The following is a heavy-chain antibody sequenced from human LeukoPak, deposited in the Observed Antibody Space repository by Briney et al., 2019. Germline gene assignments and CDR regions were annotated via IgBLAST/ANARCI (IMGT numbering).Heavy chain of an antibody. D-gene: IGHD1-1*01. V-gene: IGHV3-23*01. CDR1: DFSFITYA. CDR2: ISGGGDVT. Sequence: PGGSLRLSCAASDFSFITYAMSWVRQAPGKGLEWVSTISGGGDVTYYADSVKGRFTISRDNSKNTLYLQMNSLRVEDTAVYYCASVFYAKGGRGTFDYWGQGTLVTVSS. CDR3: ASVFYAKGGRGTFDY. J-gene: IGHJ4*02.